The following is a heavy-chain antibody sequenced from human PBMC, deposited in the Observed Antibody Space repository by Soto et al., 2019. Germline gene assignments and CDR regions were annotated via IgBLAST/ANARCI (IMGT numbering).Heavy chain of an antibody. CDR1: GFTFSNYA. J-gene: IGHJ4*02. CDR3: AKRPLTAAGFDY. D-gene: IGHD6-13*01. Sequence: EVQLLESGGGLVQPGGSLRLSCAASGFTFSNYAMTWVRQAPGKGLEWVSVITGSGGGTYFVDSVKCRFTISRDNSKNTVYLLMNSLRAEDTAVYYCAKRPLTAAGFDYWGQGTLVTVSS. V-gene: IGHV3-23*01. CDR2: ITGSGGGT.